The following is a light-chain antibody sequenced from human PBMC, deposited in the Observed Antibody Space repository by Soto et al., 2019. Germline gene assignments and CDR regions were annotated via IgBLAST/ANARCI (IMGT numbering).Light chain of an antibody. CDR3: SVYTSSSTYV. Sequence: QSALTQPPSVSGSPGQSVTISCTGTSSDVGNYNRVSWYQQPPGTAPKLMIYEVSNRPSGVPDRFSGSKSGNTASLTISGLQAGDEADYYCSVYTSSSTYVFGTGTKLTVL. J-gene: IGLJ1*01. CDR1: SSDVGNYNR. V-gene: IGLV2-18*01. CDR2: EVS.